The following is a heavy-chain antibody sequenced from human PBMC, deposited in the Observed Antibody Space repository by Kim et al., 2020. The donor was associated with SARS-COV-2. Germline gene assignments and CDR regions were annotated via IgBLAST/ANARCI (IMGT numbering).Heavy chain of an antibody. J-gene: IGHJ4*02. CDR3: ARGRSPSGWYDY. V-gene: IGHV1-8*01. D-gene: IGHD6-19*01. Sequence: GYAQKCQGRVTMTRSTTISTAYLELSSLRSEDTAVYYCARGRSPSGWYDYWGQGTLVTVSS.